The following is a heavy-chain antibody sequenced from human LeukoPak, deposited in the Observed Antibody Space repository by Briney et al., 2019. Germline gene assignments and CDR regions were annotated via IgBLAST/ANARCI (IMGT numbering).Heavy chain of an antibody. D-gene: IGHD3-16*01. CDR2: INHSGST. J-gene: IGHJ4*02. Sequence: SETLSLTCVVYGGSFSDYYWSWIRQPPGKGLEWIGEINHSGSTNYNPSLKSRVTISVDTSKNQFSLKLSSVTAADTAVYYCARGMLPDYWGQGTLVTVSS. CDR1: GGSFSDYY. V-gene: IGHV4-34*01. CDR3: ARGMLPDY.